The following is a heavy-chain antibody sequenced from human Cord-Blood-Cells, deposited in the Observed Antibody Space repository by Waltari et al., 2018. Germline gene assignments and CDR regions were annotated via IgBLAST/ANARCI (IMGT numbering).Heavy chain of an antibody. D-gene: IGHD2-2*01. V-gene: IGHV4-39*01. CDR1: GGSISSSSYY. CDR3: ARHDCSSTSCQSVDY. Sequence: QLQLQESGPGLVKPSETLSLTCTVSGGSISSSSYYWGWIRQPPGKGLEWIGSIYYSGSTYYNPSLKSRVTISVDTSKNQFSLKPSSVTAADTAVYYCARHDCSSTSCQSVDYWGQGTLVTVSS. J-gene: IGHJ4*02. CDR2: IYYSGST.